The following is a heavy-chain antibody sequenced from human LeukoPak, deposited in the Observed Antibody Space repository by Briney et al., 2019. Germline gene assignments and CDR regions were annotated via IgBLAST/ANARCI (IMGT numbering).Heavy chain of an antibody. CDR2: MNPNSGNT. D-gene: IGHD3-22*01. Sequence: ASVTVSCKASGYTFTSYDINWVRQATGHGLEWIGWMNPNSGNTGYAQKFQGRVTMTRNTSISTAYMELSSLRSEDTAVYYCASPRGYYDSSGYYYMNAFDIWGQGTMVTVSS. J-gene: IGHJ3*02. V-gene: IGHV1-8*01. CDR1: GYTFTSYD. CDR3: ASPRGYYDSSGYYYMNAFDI.